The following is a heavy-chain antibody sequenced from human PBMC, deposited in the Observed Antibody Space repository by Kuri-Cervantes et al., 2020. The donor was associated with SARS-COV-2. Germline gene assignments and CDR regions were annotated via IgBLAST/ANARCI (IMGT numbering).Heavy chain of an antibody. Sequence: ASVKVSCKAPGGTFSSYAISWVRQAPGQGLEWMGWISAYNGNTNYAQKLQGRVTMTTDTSTSTAYMELRSLRSDDTAVYYCARGLDSGSYLSPWGADYWGQGTLVTVSS. D-gene: IGHD1-26*01. CDR3: ARGLDSGSYLSPWGADY. V-gene: IGHV1-18*01. CDR1: GGTFSSYA. J-gene: IGHJ4*02. CDR2: ISAYNGNT.